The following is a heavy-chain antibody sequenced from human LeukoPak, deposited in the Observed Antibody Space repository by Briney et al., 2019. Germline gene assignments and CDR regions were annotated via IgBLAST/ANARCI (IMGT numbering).Heavy chain of an antibody. Sequence: SETLSLTCTVSGGSISSYYWSWIRQPPGKGLEWIGYIYYSGSTNYNPSLKSRVTISVDTSKDQFSLKLSSVTAADTAVYYCAIEDSSGYVHWGQGTLVTVSS. V-gene: IGHV4-59*12. CDR2: IYYSGST. J-gene: IGHJ4*02. CDR3: AIEDSSGYVH. D-gene: IGHD3-22*01. CDR1: GGSISSYY.